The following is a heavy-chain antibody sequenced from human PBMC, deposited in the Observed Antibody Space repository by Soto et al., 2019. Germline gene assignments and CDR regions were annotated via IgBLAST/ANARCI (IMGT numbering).Heavy chain of an antibody. Sequence: GGSLRLSCAASGFTVSTSQMTWVRQAPGKGLEWVSVIFIGGTTQYAESVKGRFTISRDKSENTVVLQMNSVRAEDTAVYYCAPHVSCSGGSCQYDAFAIRGQGTMVTVSS. CDR2: IFIGGTT. CDR3: APHVSCSGGSCQYDAFAI. CDR1: GFTVSTSQ. V-gene: IGHV3-53*01. J-gene: IGHJ3*02. D-gene: IGHD2-15*01.